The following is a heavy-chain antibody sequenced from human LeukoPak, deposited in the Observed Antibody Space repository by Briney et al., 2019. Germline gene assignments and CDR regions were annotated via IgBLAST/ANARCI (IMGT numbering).Heavy chain of an antibody. J-gene: IGHJ4*02. CDR2: ISSSSSTI. D-gene: IGHD3-22*01. Sequence: GGSLRLSCAASGFTFSSYSMNWVRQAPGKGLEWVSYISSSSSTIYYADSVKGRFTISRDNAKNSLYLQMNSLRAEDTAVYYCARVEYYDSSGYRNWGQGTLVTVSS. CDR3: ARVEYYDSSGYRN. CDR1: GFTFSSYS. V-gene: IGHV3-48*04.